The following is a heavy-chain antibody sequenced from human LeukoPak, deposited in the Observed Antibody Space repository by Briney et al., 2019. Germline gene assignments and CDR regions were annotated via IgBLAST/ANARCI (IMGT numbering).Heavy chain of an antibody. Sequence: GGSLRLSCAASGFTVSSNYMSWVRQAPGKGLEWVSVIYSGGSTYYADSVKGRFTISRDNSKNTLYLQMNSLRAEDTAVYYCAREGRGVMTAFDYWGQGTLVTVSS. CDR2: IYSGGST. CDR1: GFTVSSNY. D-gene: IGHD3-10*01. V-gene: IGHV3-53*01. J-gene: IGHJ4*02. CDR3: AREGRGVMTAFDY.